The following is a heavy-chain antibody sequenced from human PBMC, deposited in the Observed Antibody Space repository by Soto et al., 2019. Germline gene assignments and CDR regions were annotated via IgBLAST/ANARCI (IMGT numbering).Heavy chain of an antibody. CDR3: ARDMCYSGSGKSTNIDYYYYGLDV. CDR2: TSYDGKNK. CDR1: GFTFSNYA. Sequence: QVQLVESGGGVVQPGRSLRLSCAASGFTFSNYAMHWVRQAPGKGLEWVAVTSYDGKNKYDADSVKGRFTISRDNSKNTLYLQMNSLQRENTAVYYSARDMCYSGSGKSTNIDYYYYGLDVWGQGTTVTVSS. V-gene: IGHV3-30*04. J-gene: IGHJ6*02. D-gene: IGHD3-10*01.